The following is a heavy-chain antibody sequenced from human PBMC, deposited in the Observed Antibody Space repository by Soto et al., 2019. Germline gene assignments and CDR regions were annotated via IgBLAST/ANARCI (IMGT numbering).Heavy chain of an antibody. CDR2: FDPEDGET. CDR1: GYTLTELS. Sequence: EASVKVSCKVSGYTLTELSMHWVRQAPGKGLEWMGGFDPEDGETIYAQKFQGRVTMTEDTSTDTAYMELSSLRSEDTAVYYCATGYCSSTSCYTYWYFDLWGRGTLVTVSS. D-gene: IGHD2-2*02. V-gene: IGHV1-24*01. CDR3: ATGYCSSTSCYTYWYFDL. J-gene: IGHJ2*01.